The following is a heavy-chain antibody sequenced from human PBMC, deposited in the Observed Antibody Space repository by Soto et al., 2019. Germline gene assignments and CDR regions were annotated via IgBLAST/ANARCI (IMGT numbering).Heavy chain of an antibody. CDR1: GGSISSYY. CDR3: ARLPYYDFWSGSPWGYYYYGMDV. V-gene: IGHV4-59*01. Sequence: KPSETLSLTCTVSGGSISSYYWSWIRQPPGKGLEWIGYIYYSGSTNYNPSLKSRVTISVDTSKNQFSLKLSSVTAADTAVYYCARLPYYDFWSGSPWGYYYYGMDVWGQGTTVTVSS. D-gene: IGHD3-3*01. J-gene: IGHJ6*02. CDR2: IYYSGST.